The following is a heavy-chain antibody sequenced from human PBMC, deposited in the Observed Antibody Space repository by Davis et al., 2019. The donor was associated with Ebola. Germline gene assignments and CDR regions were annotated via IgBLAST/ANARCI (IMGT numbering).Heavy chain of an antibody. CDR2: INPNSGGT. J-gene: IGHJ4*02. V-gene: IGHV1-2*06. Sequence: AASVKVSCKASGYTFTGYYMHWVRQAPGQGLEWIGRINPNSGGTNYAQKFQGRVTMTRDTSISTAYMELSRLRSDDTAVYYCARSGSVLSSNYWGQGTLVTVSS. D-gene: IGHD2-2*01. CDR1: GYTFTGYY. CDR3: ARSGSVLSSNY.